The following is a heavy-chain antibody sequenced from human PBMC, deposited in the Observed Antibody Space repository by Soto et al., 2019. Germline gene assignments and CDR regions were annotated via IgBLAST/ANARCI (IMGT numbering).Heavy chain of an antibody. CDR3: AREGIRYSTTGYYGLDV. J-gene: IGHJ6*02. Sequence: GGSLRLSCEASGFTFSDYGMHWVRQGPGKGLEWVATIWYGGTNKYYTDSVKGRFTISRDNSNSTLYLQMNSLRAEDTAVYYCAREGIRYSTTGYYGLDVWGQGTTVTVSS. CDR1: GFTFSDYG. CDR2: IWYGGTNK. D-gene: IGHD4-4*01. V-gene: IGHV3-33*01.